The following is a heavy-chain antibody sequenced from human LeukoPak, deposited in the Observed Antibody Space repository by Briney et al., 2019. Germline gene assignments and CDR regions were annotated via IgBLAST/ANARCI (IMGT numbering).Heavy chain of an antibody. Sequence: GGSLRLSCAASGFTFSTYWMHWLRQARGKGLVWVSRIKSDGSTNYADSVKGRFTISRDNAKNTLSLQMNSLRLEDTGVYYCARAPSEIGGYYPEYFRHWGQGTLVTVSS. D-gene: IGHD3-3*01. V-gene: IGHV3-74*01. CDR1: GFTFSTYW. J-gene: IGHJ1*01. CDR2: IKSDGST. CDR3: ARAPSEIGGYYPEYFRH.